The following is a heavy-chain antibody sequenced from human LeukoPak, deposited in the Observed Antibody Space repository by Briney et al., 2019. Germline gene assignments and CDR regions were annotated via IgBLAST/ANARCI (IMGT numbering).Heavy chain of an antibody. V-gene: IGHV3-9*01. CDR2: ISWNSGSI. CDR1: GFTFDDYA. J-gene: IGHJ4*02. Sequence: GGSLRLSCAASGFTFDDYAMHWVRQAPGKGLEWVSGISWNSGSIGYADSVKGRFTISRDNAKNSLYLQMNSLRAEDTAVYYCARRVVGALYYFDYWGQGTLVTVSS. CDR3: ARRVVGALYYFDY. D-gene: IGHD1-26*01.